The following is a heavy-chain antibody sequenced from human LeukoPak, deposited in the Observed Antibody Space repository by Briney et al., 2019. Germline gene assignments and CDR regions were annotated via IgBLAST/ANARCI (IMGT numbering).Heavy chain of an antibody. CDR3: ARFAAGGSYYYYMDV. D-gene: IGHD6-25*01. CDR2: IGTSSTTI. V-gene: IGHV3-48*01. J-gene: IGHJ6*03. Sequence: GGSLRLSCAASEFTFSSYTMNWVRQPPGKGLEWVSNIGTSSTTIYYADSVKGRFTISRDNAKNSLYLQMNSLRADDTAVYYCARFAAGGSYYYYMDVWGKGTTVTVSS. CDR1: EFTFSSYT.